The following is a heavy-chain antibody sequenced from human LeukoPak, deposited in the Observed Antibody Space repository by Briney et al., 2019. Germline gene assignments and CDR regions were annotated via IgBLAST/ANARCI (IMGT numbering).Heavy chain of an antibody. Sequence: PGGSLRLPCAASGFTFSTYGMYWVRQAPGKGLEWVALIWYDGSNKYYGDSVKGRFTISRDNSKNTLYLQMNSLRAEDTAVYYCARGYPGYLDVWGRGTTVTVSS. CDR3: ARGYPGYLDV. CDR1: GFTFSTYG. CDR2: IWYDGSNK. D-gene: IGHD2-2*02. J-gene: IGHJ6*03. V-gene: IGHV3-33*01.